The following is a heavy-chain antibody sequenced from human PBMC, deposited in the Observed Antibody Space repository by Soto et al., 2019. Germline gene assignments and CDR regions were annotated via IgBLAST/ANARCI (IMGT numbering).Heavy chain of an antibody. Sequence: QVQLQESGPGLVTPSQTLSLTCTVSGGSISSGGYYWSWIRQHPGKGLEWIGYIYYSGSTYYNPSLKSRVTISADTSKNQSGLKLSSVATADTAVYYCASDRGGYGMDVWGQGTTVTVSS. CDR3: ASDRGGYGMDV. CDR2: IYYSGST. J-gene: IGHJ6*02. V-gene: IGHV4-31*03. CDR1: GGSISSGGYY. D-gene: IGHD2-15*01.